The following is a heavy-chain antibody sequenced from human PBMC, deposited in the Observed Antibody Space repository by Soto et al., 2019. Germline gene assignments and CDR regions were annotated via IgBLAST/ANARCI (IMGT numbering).Heavy chain of an antibody. Sequence: GVSLRLSCAASGFTFSSYSMNWVRQAPGKGLEWVSSISSSSSYIYYADSVKGRFTISRDNAKNSLYLQMNSLRAEDTAVYYCASYCSGGSCSLNYYYYYGMDVWGQGTTVTVSS. J-gene: IGHJ6*02. V-gene: IGHV3-21*01. CDR1: GFTFSSYS. CDR3: ASYCSGGSCSLNYYYYYGMDV. CDR2: ISSSSSYI. D-gene: IGHD2-15*01.